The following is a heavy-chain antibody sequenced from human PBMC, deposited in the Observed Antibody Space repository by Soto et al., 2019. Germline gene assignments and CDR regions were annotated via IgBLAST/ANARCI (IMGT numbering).Heavy chain of an antibody. CDR2: ISWNSGSI. D-gene: IGHD3-3*01. Sequence: VQLVESGGGLVQPGRSLRLSCAASGFTFDDYAMHWVRQAPGKGLEWVSGISWNSGSIGYADSVKGRFTISRDNAKNSLYLQMNSLRAEDTALYYCAKSNNYDFWSGYSDYWCQGTLVTVSS. V-gene: IGHV3-9*01. J-gene: IGHJ4*02. CDR3: AKSNNYDFWSGYSDY. CDR1: GFTFDDYA.